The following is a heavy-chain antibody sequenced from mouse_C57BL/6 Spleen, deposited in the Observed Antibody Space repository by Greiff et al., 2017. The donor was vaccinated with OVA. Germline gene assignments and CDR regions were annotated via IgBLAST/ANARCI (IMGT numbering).Heavy chain of an antibody. Sequence: VQLQQSGPELVKPGASVKISCKASGYAFSSSWMNWVKQRPGKGLEWIGRIYPGDGDTNYNGKFKGKATLTADKSSSTAYMQLSSLTSEDSAVYFCARSITTVVESLYYAMDYWGQGTSVTVSS. CDR1: GYAFSSSW. D-gene: IGHD1-1*01. CDR2: IYPGDGDT. J-gene: IGHJ4*01. CDR3: ARSITTVVESLYYAMDY. V-gene: IGHV1-82*01.